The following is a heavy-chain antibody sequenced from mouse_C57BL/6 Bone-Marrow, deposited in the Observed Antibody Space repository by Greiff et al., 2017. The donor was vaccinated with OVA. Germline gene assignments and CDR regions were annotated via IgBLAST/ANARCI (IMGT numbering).Heavy chain of an antibody. CDR2: IDPENGDT. D-gene: IGHD2-1*01. V-gene: IGHV14-4*01. Sequence: EVQLQQSGAELVRPGASVKLSCTASGFNIKDDYMHWVKQRPEQGLEWIGWIDPENGDTEYASKFQGKATITADTSSNTAYLQLSSLTSEETAVYYCTSYGNFAYWGPGTTLTVSS. CDR3: TSYGNFAY. CDR1: GFNIKDDY. J-gene: IGHJ2*01.